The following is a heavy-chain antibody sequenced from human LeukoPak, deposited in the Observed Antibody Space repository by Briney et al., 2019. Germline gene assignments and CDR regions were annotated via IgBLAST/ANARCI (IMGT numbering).Heavy chain of an antibody. D-gene: IGHD3-10*01. J-gene: IGHJ5*02. CDR2: INHSGST. CDR3: AREQDVTLLWFGESWFDP. CDR1: GGSFSGYY. Sequence: SETLSLTCAVYGGSFSGYYWSWIRQPPGKGLEWIGEINHSGSTNYNPSLKSRVTISVDTSKNQFSLKLSSVTAADTAVYYCAREQDVTLLWFGESWFDPWGQGTLVTVSS. V-gene: IGHV4-34*01.